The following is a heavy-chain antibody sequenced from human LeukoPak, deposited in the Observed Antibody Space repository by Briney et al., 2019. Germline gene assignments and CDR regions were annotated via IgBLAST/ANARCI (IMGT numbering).Heavy chain of an antibody. CDR2: INAGNGNT. CDR1: GYTFTSYA. Sequence: ASVKVSCKASGYTFTSYAMHWVRQAPGQRLEWMGWINAGNGNTKYSQKLQGRVTITRDTSASTAYMEVSSLRSEDTAVYYCATCSGGSCLALTYWGQGTLVTVSS. D-gene: IGHD2-15*01. J-gene: IGHJ4*02. CDR3: ATCSGGSCLALTY. V-gene: IGHV1-3*01.